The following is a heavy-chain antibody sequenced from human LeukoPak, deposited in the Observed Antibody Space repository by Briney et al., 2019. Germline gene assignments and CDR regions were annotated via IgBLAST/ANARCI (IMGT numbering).Heavy chain of an antibody. CDR3: ARHRWDGTVNFDY. CDR1: GGSISSSSDF. Sequence: SETLSLTCTVSGGSISSSSDFWGWIRQPPGKGLEWIGSIYYSGRTYNNPSLKSRVTISVDTSKNQFSLKLSSVTAADTAVYYCARHRWDGTVNFDYWGQGTLVPVSS. J-gene: IGHJ4*02. D-gene: IGHD1-1*01. CDR2: IYYSGRT. V-gene: IGHV4-39*01.